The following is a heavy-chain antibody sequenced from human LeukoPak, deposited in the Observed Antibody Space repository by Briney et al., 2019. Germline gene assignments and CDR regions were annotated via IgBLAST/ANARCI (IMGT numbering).Heavy chain of an antibody. V-gene: IGHV3-23*01. CDR1: GFTCSSYA. CDR2: ISGSGGST. Sequence: PGGSLRLSCAASGFTCSSYAMSWVRQAPGKGLEWVSAISGSGGSTYYADSVKGRFTISRDNSKNTLYLQMNSLRAEDTAVYYCAKTLWLVGDPWADYWGQGTLVTVSS. J-gene: IGHJ4*02. D-gene: IGHD3-10*01. CDR3: AKTLWLVGDPWADY.